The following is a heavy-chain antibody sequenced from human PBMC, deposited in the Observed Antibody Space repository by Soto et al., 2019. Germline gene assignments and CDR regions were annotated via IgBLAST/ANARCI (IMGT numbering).Heavy chain of an antibody. CDR1: GYTFTSYD. J-gene: IGHJ6*02. CDR3: GSSTVAYYYYGMDV. D-gene: IGHD4-17*01. Sequence: QVQLVQSGAEVKKPGASVKVSCKASGYTFTSYDINWVRQATGQGLEWMGWMNPNSGNTGYAQQFQGRVTMTRNTSISTVYMELSSLRSEDTAVYYCGSSTVAYYYYGMDVWGQGTTVTVSS. V-gene: IGHV1-8*01. CDR2: MNPNSGNT.